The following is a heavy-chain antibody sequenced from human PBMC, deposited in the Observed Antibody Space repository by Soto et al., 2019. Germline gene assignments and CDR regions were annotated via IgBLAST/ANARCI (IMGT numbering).Heavy chain of an antibody. D-gene: IGHD6-19*01. V-gene: IGHV4-59*01. CDR1: GGSISSYY. J-gene: IGHJ4*02. CDR2: IYYSGST. Sequence: SETLSLTCTVSGGSISSYYWSWIRQPPGKGLEWIGYIYYSGSTNYNPSLKSRVTISVDTSRNQFSLKLSSVTAADTAVYYCARDKAVAGTEFFDYWGQGTLVTVSS. CDR3: ARDKAVAGTEFFDY.